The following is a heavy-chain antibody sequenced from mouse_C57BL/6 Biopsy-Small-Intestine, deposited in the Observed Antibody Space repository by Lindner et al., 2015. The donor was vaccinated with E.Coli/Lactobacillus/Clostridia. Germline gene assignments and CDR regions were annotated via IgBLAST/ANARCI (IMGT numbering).Heavy chain of an antibody. CDR3: ARSRRSGSGSSGWGDYFDY. D-gene: IGHD1-1*02. CDR2: INPTGGTT. V-gene: IGHV1-53*01. CDR1: GYTFTSYY. J-gene: IGHJ2*01. Sequence: SVKVSCKASGYTFTSYYMHWVRQAPGQGLKWMGIINPTGGTTMYAQEFQGRVTMTRDTSTSTVYMELSSLRSEDTAMYYCARSRRSGSGSSGWGDYFDYWGQGTLVTVSS.